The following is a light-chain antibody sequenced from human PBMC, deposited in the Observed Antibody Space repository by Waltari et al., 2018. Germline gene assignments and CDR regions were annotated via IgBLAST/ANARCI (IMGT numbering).Light chain of an antibody. CDR1: NVGSTT. J-gene: IGLJ3*02. CDR2: DDA. Sequence: SFVLTQPPTVTVAPGKTARITCGGNNVGSTTVYWYQQQPGQAPLLVIFDDADRPSGILERFSGSNSGNTATLTITRGEAGDEADYYCQVWDGSTDHRVFGGGTKLTVL. V-gene: IGLV3-21*04. CDR3: QVWDGSTDHRV.